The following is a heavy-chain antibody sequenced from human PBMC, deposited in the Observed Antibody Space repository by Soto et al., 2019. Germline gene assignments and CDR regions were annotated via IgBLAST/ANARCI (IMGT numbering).Heavy chain of an antibody. J-gene: IGHJ4*02. CDR3: ARGYSYGNAHEY. CDR1: GGSVSSGSYY. V-gene: IGHV4-61*01. Sequence: SETLSLTCTVSGGSVSSGSYYWSWIRQPPGKGLEWIGYIYYSGSTNYNPSLKSRVTISVDTSKNQFSLKLSSVTAADTAVYYFARGYSYGNAHEYWGQGTLVTVSS. D-gene: IGHD5-18*01. CDR2: IYYSGST.